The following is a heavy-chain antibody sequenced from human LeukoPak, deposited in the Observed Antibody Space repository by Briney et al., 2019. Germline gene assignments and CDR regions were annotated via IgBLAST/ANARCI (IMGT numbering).Heavy chain of an antibody. CDR3: AKASDSSWPYYFDY. D-gene: IGHD6-13*01. Sequence: GGSLRLSCAASGFTFSKYVMAWVRQAPGKGLEWVSAISGSTTSTYNADSVKGRFTISRDNSKNTLYLQMNSLRADDTAVYYCAKASDSSWPYYFDYWGQGTLVTVSS. CDR2: ISGSTTST. J-gene: IGHJ4*02. CDR1: GFTFSKYV. V-gene: IGHV3-23*01.